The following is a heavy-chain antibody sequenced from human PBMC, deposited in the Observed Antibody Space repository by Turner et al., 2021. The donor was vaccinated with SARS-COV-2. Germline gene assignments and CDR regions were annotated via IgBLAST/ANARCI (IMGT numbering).Heavy chain of an antibody. J-gene: IGHJ6*02. CDR3: ARPKFPYYYYGMDV. D-gene: IGHD2-21*01. Sequence: QVQLVESGGGLVKPGGSLRLSCAASGFTFSDYFMSWIRQAPGKGLEWVSYNSSSTIYTNYADSVKGRFTISRDNAKNSLYLQMNSLRAEDTAVYYCARPKFPYYYYGMDVWGQGTTVTVSS. CDR2: NSSSTIYT. V-gene: IGHV3-11*06. CDR1: GFTFSDYF.